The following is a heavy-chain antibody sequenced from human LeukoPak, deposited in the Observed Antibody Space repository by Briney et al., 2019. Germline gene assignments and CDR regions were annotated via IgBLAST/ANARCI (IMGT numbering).Heavy chain of an antibody. CDR1: VYTFCNAW. D-gene: IGHD6-13*01. Sequence: GGSLRLSCAASVYTFCNAWMSWVPQAPGKGLEWGGRIKSKTDGGTTDYAAPVKGRFTISRDDSKNTLYLQMNSLKTEDTAVYYCTTDQVGSSWPYYFDYWGQGTLVTVSS. CDR2: IKSKTDGGTT. CDR3: TTDQVGSSWPYYFDY. J-gene: IGHJ4*02. V-gene: IGHV3-15*01.